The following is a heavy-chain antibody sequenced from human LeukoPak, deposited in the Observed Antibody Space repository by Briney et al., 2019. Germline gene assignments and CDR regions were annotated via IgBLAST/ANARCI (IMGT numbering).Heavy chain of an antibody. CDR2: IYHSGST. CDR1: GYSISSGYY. Sequence: PSETLSLTCTVSGYSISSGYYWGWIRQPPGKGLEWIGSIYHSGSTYYNPSLKSRVTISVDTSKNQFSPKLSSVTAADTAVYYCAREGNYYYGSGSYPNYFDYWGQGTLVTVSS. D-gene: IGHD3-10*01. CDR3: AREGNYYYGSGSYPNYFDY. V-gene: IGHV4-38-2*02. J-gene: IGHJ4*02.